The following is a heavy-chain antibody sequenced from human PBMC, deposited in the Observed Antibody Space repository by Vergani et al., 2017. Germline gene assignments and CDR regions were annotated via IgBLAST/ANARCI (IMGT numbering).Heavy chain of an antibody. CDR2: ISGSGGST. CDR3: AKCRYNLDEGGDFDY. V-gene: IGHV3-23*01. D-gene: IGHD1-1*01. J-gene: IGHJ4*02. Sequence: EVQLLESGGGLVQPGGSLRLSCAASGFTFSSYAMSWVRQAPGKGLEWVSAISGSGGSTYYADSVKGRFTISRDNSKNTLYLQMKSLRAEDTAVYYCAKCRYNLDEGGDFDYWGQGTLVTVSS. CDR1: GFTFSSYA.